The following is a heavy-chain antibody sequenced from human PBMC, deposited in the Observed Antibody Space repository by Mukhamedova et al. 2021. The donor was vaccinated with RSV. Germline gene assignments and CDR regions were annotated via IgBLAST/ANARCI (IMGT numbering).Heavy chain of an antibody. CDR3: ARDSVKGGYSPY. V-gene: IGHV3-7*01. Sequence: VANIKQDGSEKYYVDSVKGRFIISRDNAKNSLYLQMNSLRAEDTAVYYCARDSVKGGYSPYWGQGTLVTVSS. D-gene: IGHD2-15*01. J-gene: IGHJ4*02. CDR2: IKQDGSEK.